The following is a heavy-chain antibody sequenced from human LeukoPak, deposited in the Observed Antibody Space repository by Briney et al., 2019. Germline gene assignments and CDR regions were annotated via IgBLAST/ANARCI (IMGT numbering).Heavy chain of an antibody. CDR2: ITPIFGTA. Sequence: GASVKVSCKASGGTFSSYAISWVRQAPGQGLEWMGGITPIFGTANYAQKFQGRVTITADKSTSTAYMELSSLRSEDTAVYYCARDTGAVGATIDYWGQGTLVTVSS. V-gene: IGHV1-69*06. J-gene: IGHJ4*02. D-gene: IGHD1-26*01. CDR1: GGTFSSYA. CDR3: ARDTGAVGATIDY.